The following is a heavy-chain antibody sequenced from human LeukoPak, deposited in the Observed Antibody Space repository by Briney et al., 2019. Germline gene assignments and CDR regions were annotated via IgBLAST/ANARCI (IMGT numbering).Heavy chain of an antibody. CDR3: ARIPYDYVWGSYRYQRAFDI. J-gene: IGHJ3*02. Sequence: PSETLSLTCAVYGGSFSGYYWSWIRQPPGKGLEWIGEINHSGSTNYNPSLKSRVTISVDTSKNQFSLKLSSVTAADTAVYYCARIPYDYVWGSYRYQRAFDIWGQGTMVTVSS. CDR2: INHSGST. D-gene: IGHD3-16*02. V-gene: IGHV4-34*01. CDR1: GGSFSGYY.